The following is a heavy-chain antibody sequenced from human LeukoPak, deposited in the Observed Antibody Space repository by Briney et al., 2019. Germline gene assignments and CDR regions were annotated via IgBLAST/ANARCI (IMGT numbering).Heavy chain of an antibody. CDR3: VTYSSSWYLSFFDY. D-gene: IGHD6-13*01. J-gene: IGHJ4*02. V-gene: IGHV4-34*01. CDR2: INHSGST. CDR1: GGSFSGYY. Sequence: SETLSLTCAVYGGSFSGYYWSWIRQPPGKGLEWIGEINHSGSTNYNPSLKSRVTISVDTSKNQFSLKLSSVTAADTAVYYCVTYSSSWYLSFFDYWGQGSLVTVSS.